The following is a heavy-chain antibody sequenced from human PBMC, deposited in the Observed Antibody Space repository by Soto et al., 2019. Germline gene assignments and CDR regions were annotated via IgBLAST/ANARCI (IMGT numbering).Heavy chain of an antibody. J-gene: IGHJ6*02. Sequence: QVQLVQSGAEVKKPGASVKVSCKASGYTFTGYYMHWVRQAPGQGLEWMGWINPNSGGTNYAQKFQGWVTMTRDTSISTAYMELSRLRSDDTAVYYCARGLAGLRYYYGVDVWGQGTTVTVSS. D-gene: IGHD6-19*01. CDR3: ARGLAGLRYYYGVDV. V-gene: IGHV1-2*04. CDR2: INPNSGGT. CDR1: GYTFTGYY.